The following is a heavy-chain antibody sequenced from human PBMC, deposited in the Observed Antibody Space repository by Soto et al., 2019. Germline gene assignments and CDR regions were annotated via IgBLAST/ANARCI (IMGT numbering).Heavy chain of an antibody. V-gene: IGHV3-23*01. CDR2: ISGSGSST. J-gene: IGHJ4*02. D-gene: IGHD2-21*01. CDR1: GFTFSSYA. Sequence: EVQLLESGGDLVQPGGSLRLSCAASGFTFSSYAMNWVRQAPGKGLEWVSAISGSGSSTYYADSVKGRFTISRDNSKNTLYVQMNSLRAEDTAVYYCAKGCGVDCCSGNGYWGQGALVTVSS. CDR3: AKGCGVDCCSGNGY.